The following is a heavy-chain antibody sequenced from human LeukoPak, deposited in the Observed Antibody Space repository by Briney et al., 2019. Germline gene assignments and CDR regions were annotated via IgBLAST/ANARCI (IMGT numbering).Heavy chain of an antibody. J-gene: IGHJ6*03. D-gene: IGHD3-16*01. CDR2: INWNGGST. CDR3: ASANLGGYYYYYMDV. CDR1: GFTFDDYG. Sequence: GRSLRLSCAASGFTFDDYGMSWVRQAPGKGLEWVSGINWNGGSTGYADFVKGRFTISRDNAKNSLYLQMNSLRSDDTAVYYCASANLGGYYYYYMDVWGKGTTVTVSS. V-gene: IGHV3-20*04.